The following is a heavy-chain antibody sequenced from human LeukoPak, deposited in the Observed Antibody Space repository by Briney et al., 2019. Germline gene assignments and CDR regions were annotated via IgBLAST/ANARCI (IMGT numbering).Heavy chain of an antibody. CDR3: ARGGGTSRSYYYYYYMDV. Sequence: GGSLRLSCAASGFTFSSYAMAWVRQAPGKGLAWVSSISATGGSKSYADSVKGRFTISRDNSKNTLYLQMNSLRAEDTAVYYCARGGGTSRSYYYYYYMDVWGKGTTVTVSS. J-gene: IGHJ6*03. CDR1: GFTFSSYA. CDR2: ISATGGSK. V-gene: IGHV3-23*01.